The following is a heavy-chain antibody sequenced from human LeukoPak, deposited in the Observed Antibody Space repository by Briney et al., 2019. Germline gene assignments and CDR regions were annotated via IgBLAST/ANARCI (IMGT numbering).Heavy chain of an antibody. J-gene: IGHJ4*02. CDR3: AKASTVTTALDC. Sequence: RAGGSLRLSCAASGFTFRSYGLHWVRQAPGKGLEWVAFISYDGSDSYYADSVRGRFTISRDNSKNTLYLQMNSLRAEDTAVYYCAKASTVTTALDCWGQGTLVAVSS. CDR2: ISYDGSDS. CDR1: GFTFRSYG. D-gene: IGHD4-17*01. V-gene: IGHV3-30*18.